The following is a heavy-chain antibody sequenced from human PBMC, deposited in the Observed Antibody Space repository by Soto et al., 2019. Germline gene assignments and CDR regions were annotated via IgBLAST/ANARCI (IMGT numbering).Heavy chain of an antibody. CDR3: ARGFYYDSSGYYSSFGY. CDR1: GFTFSSYS. V-gene: IGHV3-21*01. Sequence: LRLSCAASGFTFSSYSMNWVRQAPGKGLEWVSSISSSSSYIYYADSVKGRFTISRDNAKNSLYLQMNSLRAEDTAVYYCARGFYYDSSGYYSSFGYWGQGTLVTVSS. J-gene: IGHJ4*02. CDR2: ISSSSSYI. D-gene: IGHD3-22*01.